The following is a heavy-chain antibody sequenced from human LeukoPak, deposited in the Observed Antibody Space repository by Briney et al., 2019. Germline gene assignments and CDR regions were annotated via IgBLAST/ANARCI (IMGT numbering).Heavy chain of an antibody. D-gene: IGHD2-2*01. CDR1: GGSISSGSYY. J-gene: IGHJ3*02. CDR2: IFTRGST. V-gene: IGHV4-61*02. Sequence: SQTLSLTCTVSGGSISSGSYYWTWIRQPAGKGPEWIGRIFTRGSTNYNPSLKGRVTISLDTSKNQFSLKLSSVTAADTAVYYCASQLGAFDIWGQGTMVTVSS. CDR3: ASQLGAFDI.